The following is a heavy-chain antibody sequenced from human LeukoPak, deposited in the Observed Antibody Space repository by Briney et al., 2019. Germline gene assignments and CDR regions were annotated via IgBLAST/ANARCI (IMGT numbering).Heavy chain of an antibody. CDR3: AKGGSVFWSVYGDH. CDR1: GFTFNNFA. CDR2: ISGLGDSM. J-gene: IGHJ4*01. D-gene: IGHD3-3*01. Sequence: GGALRLSCAASGFTFNNFAMNWVRHAPGKGLEWVSAISGLGDSMYSADSVKGRFTISRDNSKNTLYLQMSNLRADDTAVYYCAKGGSVFWSVYGDHCGQGTLVTVSS. V-gene: IGHV3-23*01.